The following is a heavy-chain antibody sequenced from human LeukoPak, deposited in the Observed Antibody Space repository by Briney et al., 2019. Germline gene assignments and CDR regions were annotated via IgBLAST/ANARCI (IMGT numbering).Heavy chain of an antibody. CDR3: ATAGDAIDSVMIWDF. D-gene: IGHD3/OR15-3a*01. V-gene: IGHV3-30*02. Sequence: GGSLRLSCAASGFTFSSYGMHWVRQAPGKGLEWVAFIRYDGSNKYYADSVKGRFTISRDNAKNSLYLQMNSLRAEDTAVYYCATAGDAIDSVMIWDFWGQGTLVTVSS. CDR1: GFTFSSYG. J-gene: IGHJ4*02. CDR2: IRYDGSNK.